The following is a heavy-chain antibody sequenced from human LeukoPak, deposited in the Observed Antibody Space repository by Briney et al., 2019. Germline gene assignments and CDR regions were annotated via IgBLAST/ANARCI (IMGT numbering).Heavy chain of an antibody. CDR1: GFTFSSYS. D-gene: IGHD1-26*01. CDR2: ISSSGSTI. CDR3: AREGAGAFDY. Sequence: GGSLRLSCAASGFTFSSYSMNWVRQAPGKGLEWVSYISSSGSTIYYADSVKGRFTISGDNAKNSLYLQMNSLRAEDTAVYYCAREGAGAFDYWGQGTLVTVSS. V-gene: IGHV3-48*01. J-gene: IGHJ4*02.